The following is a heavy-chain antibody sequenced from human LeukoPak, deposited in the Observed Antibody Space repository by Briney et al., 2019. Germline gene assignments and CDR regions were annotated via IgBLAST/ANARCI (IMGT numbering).Heavy chain of an antibody. CDR1: GFTVSSNY. CDR2: IYSGGST. J-gene: IGHJ3*02. D-gene: IGHD3-10*01. CDR3: ARGHCGSGSYSFLSDAFDI. V-gene: IGHV3-66*01. Sequence: GGSLRLSCAASGFTVSSNYMSWVRQAPGKGLEWVSVIYSGGSTYYADSVKGRFTISRDNSKNTLYLQMNSLRAEDTAVYYCARGHCGSGSYSFLSDAFDIWGQGTMVTVSS.